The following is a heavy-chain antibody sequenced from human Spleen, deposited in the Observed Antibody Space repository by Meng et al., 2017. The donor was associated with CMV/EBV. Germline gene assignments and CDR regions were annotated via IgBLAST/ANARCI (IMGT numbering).Heavy chain of an antibody. D-gene: IGHD3-10*01. V-gene: IGHV4-39*07. CDR1: GGSIRGSSYY. CDR3: ARVMLRWFGESYYFDH. J-gene: IGHJ4*02. CDR2: MYFSGST. Sequence: SETLSLTCTVSGGSIRGSSYYWGWIRQPPGKGLEWIGNMYFSGSTYYNPSLKSRVTISLDTSENQFSLKMRSVTAADTAMYFCARVMLRWFGESYYFDHWGQGMLVTVSS.